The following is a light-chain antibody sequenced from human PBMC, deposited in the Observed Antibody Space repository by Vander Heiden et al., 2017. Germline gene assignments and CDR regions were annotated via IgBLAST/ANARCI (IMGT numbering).Light chain of an antibody. CDR1: KPGDNY. CDR2: QDN. J-gene: IGLJ2*01. CDR3: PEWGSSHVV. V-gene: IGLV3-1*01. Sequence: SYELTQPPSVSVSPGQTASITCSGDKPGDNYACGYQQTPGLSPVLVIYQDNKRPSGIPERFCGSNARTTATLTISGTQAMDDAYYYCPEWGSSHVVFGGGTKLTVL.